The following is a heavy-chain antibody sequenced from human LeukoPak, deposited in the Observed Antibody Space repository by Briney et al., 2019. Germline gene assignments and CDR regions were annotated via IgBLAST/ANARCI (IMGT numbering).Heavy chain of an antibody. D-gene: IGHD6-13*01. CDR2: ISGSGGST. Sequence: PGGTLRLSCAAPGFTFSSYGMSWVRQAPGKGLEWVSAISGSGGSTYYADSVKGRFTISRDNSKNTLYLQMNSLRAEDTAVYYCAKGEAGIDYWGQGTLVTVSS. CDR3: AKGEAGIDY. V-gene: IGHV3-23*01. CDR1: GFTFSSYG. J-gene: IGHJ4*02.